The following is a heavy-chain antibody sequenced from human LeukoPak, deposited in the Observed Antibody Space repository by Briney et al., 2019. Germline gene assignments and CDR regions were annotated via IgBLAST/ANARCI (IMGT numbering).Heavy chain of an antibody. CDR1: GFTFSSYS. Sequence: GGSLRLSCAASGFTFSSYSMNWVRQAPGKGLEWVSSISSSSYIYYADSVKGRFTISRDNAKDSLYLQMNSLRAEDTAVYYCARGGRGGYDFWSGYPTCFDYWGQGTLVTVSS. V-gene: IGHV3-21*01. D-gene: IGHD3-3*01. CDR3: ARGGRGGYDFWSGYPTCFDY. CDR2: ISSSSYI. J-gene: IGHJ4*02.